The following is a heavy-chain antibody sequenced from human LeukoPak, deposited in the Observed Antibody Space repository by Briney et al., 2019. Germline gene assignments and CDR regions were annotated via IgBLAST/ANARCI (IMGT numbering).Heavy chain of an antibody. CDR2: IYPGDSAT. CDR3: ARPIGQQLVIDY. CDR1: GYSFTSYW. Sequence: GESLQISCKGSGYSFTSYWIGWVRQMPGKGLEWLGIIYPGDSATRYSPSFQGPVTISADKSIRTAYLQWSSLKASDTAVYYCARPIGQQLVIDYWGQGTLVTVSS. D-gene: IGHD6-13*01. J-gene: IGHJ4*02. V-gene: IGHV5-51*01.